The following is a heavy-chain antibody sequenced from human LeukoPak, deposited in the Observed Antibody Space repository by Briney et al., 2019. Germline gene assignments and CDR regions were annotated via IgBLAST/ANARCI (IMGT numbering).Heavy chain of an antibody. V-gene: IGHV3-23*01. CDR1: GFTFSNYA. CDR2: ISGSGGST. J-gene: IGHJ5*02. D-gene: IGHD3-3*01. Sequence: GGSLRLSCAASGFTFSNYAMSWVRQAPGKGLEWVSAISGSGGSTYYADSVKGRFTISRDNSKNTLYLQMNSLRAEDTAVYYCAKDDTVWSGYENWFDPWGQGTLVTVSS. CDR3: AKDDTVWSGYENWFDP.